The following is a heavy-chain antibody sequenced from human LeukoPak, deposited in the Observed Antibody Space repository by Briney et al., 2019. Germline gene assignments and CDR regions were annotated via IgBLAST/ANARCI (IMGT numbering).Heavy chain of an antibody. CDR3: ARATSSSSPYFDY. V-gene: IGHV1-2*02. Sequence: ASVKVSCKASGYTFTGYYMHWVRQAPGQGLEWMGWINPNSGGTNYAQKFQGRVTMTRDTSISTAYMELSRLRSDDTAVYYCARATSSSSPYFDYWGQGTLVTVSS. CDR2: INPNSGGT. J-gene: IGHJ4*02. D-gene: IGHD6-6*01. CDR1: GYTFTGYY.